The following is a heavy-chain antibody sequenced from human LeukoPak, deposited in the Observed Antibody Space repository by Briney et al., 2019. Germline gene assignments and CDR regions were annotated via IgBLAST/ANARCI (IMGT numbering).Heavy chain of an antibody. CDR1: GFTFSSYS. J-gene: IGHJ4*02. CDR3: ARDPDYDSSGLIGDFDY. Sequence: GGSLRLSCAASGFTFSSYSMNWVRQAPGKGLEWVSSISSSSSYIYYADSVKGRFTISRDNAKNSLYLQMNSLRAEDTAVYYCARDPDYDSSGLIGDFDYWGQGTLVTVSS. CDR2: ISSSSSYI. V-gene: IGHV3-21*01. D-gene: IGHD3-22*01.